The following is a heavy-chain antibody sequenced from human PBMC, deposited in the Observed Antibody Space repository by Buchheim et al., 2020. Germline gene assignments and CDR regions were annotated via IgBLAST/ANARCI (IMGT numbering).Heavy chain of an antibody. CDR1: GGSFSGYY. D-gene: IGHD3-3*01. J-gene: IGHJ5*02. CDR3: ARGGGVTIFGVATILWWFDP. CDR2: INHSGST. V-gene: IGHV4-34*01. Sequence: QVQLQQWGAGLLKPSETLSLTCAVYGGSFSGYYWSWIRQPPGKGLEWIGEINHSGSTNYNPSLQSRVTISVDTSKNQFSLTLSSVTAADTAVYYCARGGGVTIFGVATILWWFDPWGQGTL.